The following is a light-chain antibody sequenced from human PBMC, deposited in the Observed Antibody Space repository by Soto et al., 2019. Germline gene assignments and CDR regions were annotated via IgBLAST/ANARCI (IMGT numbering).Light chain of an antibody. CDR1: QSISSW. CDR2: KAS. CDR3: QQYNSYPYP. V-gene: IGKV1-5*03. Sequence: DIQMTQSPSTLSASVGDRVTITCRASQSISSWLAWYQQKPGKAPKLLIYKASSLESGVPSRLSGSATGTEFTLIISSLQPDDCATYYCQQYNSYPYPFGQGTKLEIK. J-gene: IGKJ2*01.